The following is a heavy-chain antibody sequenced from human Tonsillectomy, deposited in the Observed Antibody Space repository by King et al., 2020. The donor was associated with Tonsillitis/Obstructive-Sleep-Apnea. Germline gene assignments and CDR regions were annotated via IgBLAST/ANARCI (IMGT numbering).Heavy chain of an antibody. CDR1: GSSFSIYG. CDR3: ASLSSADYYYYYMDV. CDR2: INTNTGNS. D-gene: IGHD6-6*01. J-gene: IGHJ6*03. V-gene: IGHV7-4-1*02. Sequence: VQLVESGSELKKPGASVRVSCKASGSSFSIYGMNWVRQPPGQGLEWMGWINTNTGNSTYAQGFTGRFVFSSDSSVSTAYLQIRSLKAEDTAVYYCASLSSADYYYYYMDVWGKGTTVTVSS.